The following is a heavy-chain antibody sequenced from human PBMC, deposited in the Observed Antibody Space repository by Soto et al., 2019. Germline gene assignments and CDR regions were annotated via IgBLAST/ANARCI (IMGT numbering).Heavy chain of an antibody. CDR2: IYYSGST. CDR3: ARGNYDILTGYPLFDY. Sequence: PSETLSLTCTVSGGSISSYYWSWIRQPPGKGLEWIGYIYYSGSTNYNPSLKSRVTISVDTSKNQFSLKLSSVTAADTAVYYCARGNYDILTGYPLFDYWGQGTLVTVSS. J-gene: IGHJ4*02. CDR1: GGSISSYY. D-gene: IGHD3-9*01. V-gene: IGHV4-59*01.